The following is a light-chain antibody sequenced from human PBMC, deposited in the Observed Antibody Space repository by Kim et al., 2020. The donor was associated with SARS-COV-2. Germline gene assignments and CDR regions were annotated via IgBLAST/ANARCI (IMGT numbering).Light chain of an antibody. Sequence: QPVLTQPPSVSGTPGQRITISCSGSSSNIGSNTVNWYQQLPGTAPKLLIYNNNQRPSGVPDRFSGSKSGTSASLAISGLQSEDEADYYCATWDDSLNGPMFGGGTKVTVL. J-gene: IGLJ3*02. CDR3: ATWDDSLNGPM. CDR2: NNN. CDR1: SSNIGSNT. V-gene: IGLV1-44*01.